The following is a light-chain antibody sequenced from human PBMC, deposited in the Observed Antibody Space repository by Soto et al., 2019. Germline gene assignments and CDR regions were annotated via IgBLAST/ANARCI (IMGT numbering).Light chain of an antibody. J-gene: IGKJ1*01. V-gene: IGKV3-15*01. CDR3: QQYINLWT. Sequence: EIVMTQSPAPLSVSPGERVTLSCRASQSVSSNFAWYQQKPGQSPRLLIYGASTRATGIPARFSGSGSGTEFTLTISSLQSEDFAVYYCQQYINLWTFGQGTKVEIK. CDR2: GAS. CDR1: QSVSSN.